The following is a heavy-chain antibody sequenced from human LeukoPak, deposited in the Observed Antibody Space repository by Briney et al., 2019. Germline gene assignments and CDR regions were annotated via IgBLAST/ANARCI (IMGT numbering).Heavy chain of an antibody. Sequence: GGSLRLSCAASGFTVSSNYISWVRQAPGKGLEWVSVIYSGGSTYYADSVKGRFTISRDNSKNTLYLQMNSLRAEDTAVYYCAREGSGSYYDYWGQGTLVTVSS. CDR2: IYSGGST. D-gene: IGHD1-26*01. CDR3: AREGSGSYYDY. J-gene: IGHJ4*02. V-gene: IGHV3-66*02. CDR1: GFTVSSNY.